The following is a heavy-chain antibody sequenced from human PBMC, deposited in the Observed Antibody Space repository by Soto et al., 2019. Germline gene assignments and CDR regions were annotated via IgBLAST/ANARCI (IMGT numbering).Heavy chain of an antibody. CDR3: ARDSKYQLPDY. J-gene: IGHJ4*02. Sequence: EVQLVESGGGLVKPGGSLRLSCAASGFTFSSYSMTWVRQAPGKGLEWVSSISSSSSYIYYADSVKGRFTISRDNAKKSLYLQMNSLRAEDTAVYYCARDSKYQLPDYWGQGTLVTVSS. D-gene: IGHD2-2*01. V-gene: IGHV3-21*01. CDR2: ISSSSSYI. CDR1: GFTFSSYS.